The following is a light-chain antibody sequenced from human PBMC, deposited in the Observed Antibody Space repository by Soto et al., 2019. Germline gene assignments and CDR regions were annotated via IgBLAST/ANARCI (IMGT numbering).Light chain of an antibody. Sequence: EIVLTQSPATLSLSAGERATLSCGDSQSVSRKYLAWYQQKPGLAPSLLIYDAYSRATGIPDRFSGSGSGTDFTLTISRLEPEDSAVYFCQQYGTSPTFGQGTKVDIK. CDR1: QSVSRKY. CDR2: DAY. CDR3: QQYGTSPT. V-gene: IGKV3D-20*01. J-gene: IGKJ1*01.